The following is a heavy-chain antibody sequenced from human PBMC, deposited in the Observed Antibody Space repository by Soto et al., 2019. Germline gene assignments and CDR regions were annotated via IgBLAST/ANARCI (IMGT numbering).Heavy chain of an antibody. Sequence: GESLKISCKGSGYSFTSYWISWVRQMPGKGLEWMGRIDPSDSYTNYSPSFQGHVTTSADKSISTAYLQWSSLKASDTAMYYCARSSSPEYYYYYGMDVWGQGTTVTVSS. CDR2: IDPSDSYT. V-gene: IGHV5-10-1*01. J-gene: IGHJ6*02. CDR3: ARSSSPEYYYYYGMDV. CDR1: GYSFTSYW. D-gene: IGHD6-6*01.